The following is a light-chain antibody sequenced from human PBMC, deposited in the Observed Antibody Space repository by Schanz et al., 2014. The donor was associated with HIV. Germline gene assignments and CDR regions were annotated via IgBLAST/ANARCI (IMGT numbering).Light chain of an antibody. CDR1: SSNIGAGYD. J-gene: IGLJ2*01. CDR2: GNK. Sequence: QSVLTQPPSVSGAPGQRVTISCTGSSSNIGAGYDVPWYQQLPGTAPKLLIYGNKYRPSGVPDRFSGSKSGTSASLAITGLQAEDEADYYCQSYDTSLTGSDVVFGGGTKLTVL. V-gene: IGLV1-40*01. CDR3: QSYDTSLTGSDVV.